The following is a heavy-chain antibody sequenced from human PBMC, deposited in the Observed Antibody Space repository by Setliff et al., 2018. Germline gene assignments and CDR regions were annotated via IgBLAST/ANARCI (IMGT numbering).Heavy chain of an antibody. Sequence: ASVKVSCKTSGYTFTNYDINWVRQATGQGLEWMGWMNPNSGNTGYAQNFQGRVSMTRNTSISTAYMELNSLTSEDTAVYYCGRVPGWTDCWGQGTLVTSPQ. J-gene: IGHJ4*02. V-gene: IGHV1-8*02. CDR1: GYTFTNYD. CDR3: GRVPGWTDC. CDR2: MNPNSGNT.